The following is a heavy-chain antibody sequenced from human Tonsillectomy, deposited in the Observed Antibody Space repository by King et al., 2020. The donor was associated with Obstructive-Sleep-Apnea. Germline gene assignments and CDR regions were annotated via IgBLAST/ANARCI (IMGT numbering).Heavy chain of an antibody. J-gene: IGHJ3*02. CDR3: TRVPPSGYNSGFDAFDI. Sequence: VQLVESGGGLVHPGGSLKLSCAASGFNFRDSTIHRVRQASGKGLDWVGRIRSEGDTYATAFAASVKGRFTISRDASKKTTYLQMNSLKTEDSAVYYCTRVPPSGYNSGFDAFDIWGQGTMVTVSS. CDR1: GFNFRDST. D-gene: IGHD5-18*01. CDR2: IRSEGDTYAT. V-gene: IGHV3-73*02.